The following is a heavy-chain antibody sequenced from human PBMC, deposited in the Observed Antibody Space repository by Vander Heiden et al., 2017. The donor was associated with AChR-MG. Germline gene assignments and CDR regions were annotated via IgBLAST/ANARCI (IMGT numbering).Heavy chain of an antibody. CDR3: ARRASDHRFFDF. CDR1: GGSISSGDYY. CDR2: IYYSGNT. V-gene: IGHV4-31*03. Sequence: QVQLQESGPGLVKPSQTLSLTCSVSGGSISSGDYYWTWVRQPPGKGLEWMGNIYYSGNTYSNPSLKSRVNISVDTSKNQFSLKLDSVTAADTAVYYCARRASDHRFFDFWGQGTLVTVSS. D-gene: IGHD2-21*02. J-gene: IGHJ4*02.